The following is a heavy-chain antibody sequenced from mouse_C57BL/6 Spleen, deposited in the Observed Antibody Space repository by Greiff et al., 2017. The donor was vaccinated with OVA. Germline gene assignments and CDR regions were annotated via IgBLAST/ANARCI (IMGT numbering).Heavy chain of an antibody. CDR1: GFSLTSYG. CDR3: ASLYDGYYGYFDV. D-gene: IGHD2-3*01. V-gene: IGHV2-2*01. CDR2: IWSGGST. Sequence: VQGVESGPGLVQPSQSLSITCTVSGFSLTSYGVHWVRQSPGKGLEWLGVIWSGGSTDYNAAFISRLSISKDNSKSQVFFKMNSLQADDTAIYYCASLYDGYYGYFDVWGTGTTVTVSS. J-gene: IGHJ1*03.